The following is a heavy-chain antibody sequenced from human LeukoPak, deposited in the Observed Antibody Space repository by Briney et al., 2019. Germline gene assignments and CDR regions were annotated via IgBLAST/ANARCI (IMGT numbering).Heavy chain of an antibody. D-gene: IGHD3-10*01. CDR3: ARVVYYGSGSSPYNYYMDV. J-gene: IGHJ6*03. CDR2: IIPIFGTA. Sequence: ASVKVSCKASGGTFSSYAISWVRQAPGQGLEWMGGIIPIFGTANYAQKFQGRVTITADESTSTAYMELSSLRSEDTAVYYCARVVYYGSGSSPYNYYMDVWGKGTTVTISS. V-gene: IGHV1-69*01. CDR1: GGTFSSYA.